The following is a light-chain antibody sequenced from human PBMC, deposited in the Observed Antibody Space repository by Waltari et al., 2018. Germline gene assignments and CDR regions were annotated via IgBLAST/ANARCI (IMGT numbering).Light chain of an antibody. CDR3: QTGGFGIWV. CDR1: RGHSSYA. V-gene: IGLV4-69*01. J-gene: IGLJ3*02. CDR2: VNSDGSH. Sequence: QLMLTQSPSASASLGASVKLTCTLSRGHSSYAIAWHQQQPEKGPRYLMKVNSDGSHIKGDRIPDRFSGSSSGAERYLTISSLQSEDEADYYCQTGGFGIWVFGGGTKLTVL.